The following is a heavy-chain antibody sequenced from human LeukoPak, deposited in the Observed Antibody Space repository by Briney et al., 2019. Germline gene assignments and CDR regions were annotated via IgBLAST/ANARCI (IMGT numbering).Heavy chain of an antibody. CDR2: FSSSGNT. D-gene: IGHD6-6*01. J-gene: IGHJ4*02. CDR3: AKRSSATPRLYYFDY. V-gene: IGHV3-23*01. CDR1: GFTFSSYV. Sequence: GGSLRLSCAASGFTFSSYVMSWVRRAPGKGLEWVSTFSSSGNTYYADSVKGRFSISRDNFRNTLYLQMNSLRAEDTAVYYCAKRSSATPRLYYFDYWGQGTLVTVSS.